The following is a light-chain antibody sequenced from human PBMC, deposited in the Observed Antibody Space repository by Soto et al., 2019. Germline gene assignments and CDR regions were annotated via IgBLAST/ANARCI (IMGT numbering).Light chain of an antibody. J-gene: IGKJ2*03. CDR1: QDISNR. V-gene: IGKV1-33*01. Sequence: DIQMTQSPSSLSASVGDRITITCQASQDISNRLNWYHQKPGKAPNLLIYDASNLAAGVPSGFRGSVSGTHFTFTISSPQPEDIGTYYCQYCFTVPYSFGQVTKLEIK. CDR3: QYCFTVPYS. CDR2: DAS.